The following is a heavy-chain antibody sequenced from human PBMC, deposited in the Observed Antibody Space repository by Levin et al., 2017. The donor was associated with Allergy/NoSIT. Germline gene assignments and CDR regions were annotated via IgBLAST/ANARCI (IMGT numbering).Heavy chain of an antibody. J-gene: IGHJ6*02. CDR3: ARDLWHNYYNYYGMDV. CDR2: INPNSGGT. Sequence: ASVKVSCKASGYTFTGYYMHWVRQAPGQGLEWMGWINPNSGGTNYAQKFQGRVTMTRDTSISTAYMELSRLRSDDTAVYYCARDLWHNYYNYYGMDVWGQGTTVTVSS. CDR1: GYTFTGYY. D-gene: IGHD2-21*01. V-gene: IGHV1-2*02.